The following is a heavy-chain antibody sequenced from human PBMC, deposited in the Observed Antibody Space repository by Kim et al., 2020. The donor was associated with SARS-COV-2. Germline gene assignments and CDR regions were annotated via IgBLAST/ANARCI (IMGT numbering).Heavy chain of an antibody. V-gene: IGHV1-2*06. CDR1: GYTFTGYY. Sequence: ASVKVSCKASGYTFTGYYMHWVRQAPGQGLEWMGRINPNSGGTNYAQKFQGRVTMTRDTSISTAYMELSRLRSDDTAVYYCARVSDDWFEENRGGAFDIWGQGTMVTVSS. J-gene: IGHJ3*02. CDR3: ARVSDDWFEENRGGAFDI. CDR2: INPNSGGT. D-gene: IGHD3-9*01.